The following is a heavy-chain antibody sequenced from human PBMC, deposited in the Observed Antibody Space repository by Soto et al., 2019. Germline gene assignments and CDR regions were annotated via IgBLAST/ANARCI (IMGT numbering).Heavy chain of an antibody. CDR1: GFSLSTSGVG. D-gene: IGHD2-15*01. Sequence: SGPTLVNPTQTLTLTCTFSGFSLSTSGVGVGWIRQPPGKALEWLALIYWDDDKRYSPSLKSRLTITKDTSKNQVVLTMTNMDPVDTAIYYCAHRSGVAAVDAIDIRGQATMVTVSS. V-gene: IGHV2-5*02. J-gene: IGHJ3*02. CDR3: AHRSGVAAVDAIDI. CDR2: IYWDDDK.